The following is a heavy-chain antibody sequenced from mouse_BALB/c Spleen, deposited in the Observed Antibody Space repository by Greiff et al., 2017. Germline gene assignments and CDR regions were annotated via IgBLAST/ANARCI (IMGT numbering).Heavy chain of an antibody. CDR2: ISSGSSTI. CDR3: ARSPMHYDDPAWLAY. J-gene: IGHJ3*01. CDR1: GFTFSSFG. Sequence: EVQLVESGAGLVQPGGSRKLSCAASGFTFSSFGMHWVRQTPGKGLEWVAYISSGSSTIYYADTVKGRFTISRDNPKNTLFLQMTSLRSEDTAMYYCARSPMHYDDPAWLAYWGQGTLVTVSA. V-gene: IGHV5-17*02. D-gene: IGHD2-4*01.